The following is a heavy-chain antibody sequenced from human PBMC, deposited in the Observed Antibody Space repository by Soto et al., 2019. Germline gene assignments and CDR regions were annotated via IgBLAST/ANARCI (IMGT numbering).Heavy chain of an antibody. J-gene: IGHJ4*02. CDR2: IYYSWST. Sequence: SETLSLTCTVSNGSLSSNYWSWIRQSPGKGLEWIGNIYYSWSTNYNPSLKSRVTMSVDTSKNQFTLKLSSVTAADTGVYFCARSFMVPVDFFDYWGQGTPDTVSS. CDR3: ARSFMVPVDFFDY. CDR1: NGSLSSNY. D-gene: IGHD3-10*01. V-gene: IGHV4-59*01.